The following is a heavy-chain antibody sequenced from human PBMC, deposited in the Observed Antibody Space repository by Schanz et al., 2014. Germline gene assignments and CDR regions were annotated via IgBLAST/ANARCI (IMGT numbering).Heavy chain of an antibody. Sequence: VQLVESGGGVVQPGGSLRLSCAASGFTFSIYAMHWVRQAPGKGLEWVSYISGSSRTIYYADSMKGRFTVSRDNAENALYLQMNSLRAEDTGLYFCARGGSGSHYRLDYWGQGTLVTVSS. CDR3: ARGGSGSHYRLDY. V-gene: IGHV3-48*01. CDR1: GFTFSIYA. CDR2: ISGSSRTI. J-gene: IGHJ4*02. D-gene: IGHD1-26*01.